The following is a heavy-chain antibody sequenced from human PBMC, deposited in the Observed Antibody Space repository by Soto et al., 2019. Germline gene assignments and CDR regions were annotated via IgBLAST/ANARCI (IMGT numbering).Heavy chain of an antibody. CDR3: ARGRRRDYGSGSYYMQPSLDP. CDR2: MNHSGRS. V-gene: IGHV4-34*01. J-gene: IGHJ5*02. D-gene: IGHD3-10*01. CDR1: GESVSDYY. Sequence: QVQLQQWGAGLLKPSETLSLTCAVYGESVSDYYWTWIRQPQGKGLEWIGEMNHSGRSNYTPALKSRATISVDTSKNQFSMNLRSVTAADTAVYYCARGRRRDYGSGSYYMQPSLDPWSQGILVTVSS.